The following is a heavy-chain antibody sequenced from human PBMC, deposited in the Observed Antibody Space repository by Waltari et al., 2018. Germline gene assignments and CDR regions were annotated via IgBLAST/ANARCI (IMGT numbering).Heavy chain of an antibody. J-gene: IGHJ6*02. D-gene: IGHD3-9*01. CDR1: GCSISSGSVY. V-gene: IGHV4-61*02. CDR3: ARDEARYYDIMTGGGYYGLDV. Sequence: QVQMQESGPGLVRPSQTQSLTCTVSGCSISSGSVYWNWLTHPAGKGLEWVGHIFTSGSTKYNPSLKSRVSVSLDTSENQFSLRLSSVTAADTAVYYCARDEARYYDIMTGGGYYGLDVWGQGTTVTVSS. CDR2: IFTSGST.